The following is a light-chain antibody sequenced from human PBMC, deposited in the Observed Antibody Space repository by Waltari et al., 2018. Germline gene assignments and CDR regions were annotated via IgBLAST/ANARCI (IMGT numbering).Light chain of an antibody. CDR2: DVS. J-gene: IGLJ3*02. V-gene: IGLV2-14*01. CDR1: RSDIGSYNY. CDR3: SSYTSSSTWV. Sequence: QSALTQPASVSASPGQSITIPCTGTRSDIGSYNYVAWYQQHPGKAPKLMIYDVSERPSGVSTRFSGSKSGNTASLTISGLQAEDEADYYCSSYTSSSTWVFGGGTKLTVL.